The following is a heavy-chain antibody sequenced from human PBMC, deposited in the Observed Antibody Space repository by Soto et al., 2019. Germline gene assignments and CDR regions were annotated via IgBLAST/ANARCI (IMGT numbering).Heavy chain of an antibody. CDR2: TSSDGSNK. CDR1: GFTFSAYA. V-gene: IGHV3-30-3*01. D-gene: IGHD6-19*01. CDR3: ASDGYSSGWYGMDY. J-gene: IGHJ4*02. Sequence: PGGSLRLSCAASGFTFSAYAMHWVRQAPGKGLEWVAVTSSDGSNKYYADPVKGRFTISRDNSKNTLYLQMNSLRAEDTAVYYCASDGYSSGWYGMDYWGQGTLVTVSS.